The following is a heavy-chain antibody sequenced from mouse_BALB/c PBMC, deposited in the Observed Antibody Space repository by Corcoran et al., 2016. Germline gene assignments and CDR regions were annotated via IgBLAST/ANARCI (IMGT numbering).Heavy chain of an antibody. CDR2: INPYNDGT. Sequence: EVQLQQSGPELVKTGASVKMSCKASGYTFTSYVMHWVKQKPGQGLEWIGYINPYNDGTKYNEKFKGKATLTSDKSSSTAYIELSSLTSEDSAVYYCARGYGSSHWYFDVWGAGTTVTVSS. V-gene: IGHV1S136*01. D-gene: IGHD1-1*01. CDR1: GYTFTSYV. CDR3: ARGYGSSHWYFDV. J-gene: IGHJ1*01.